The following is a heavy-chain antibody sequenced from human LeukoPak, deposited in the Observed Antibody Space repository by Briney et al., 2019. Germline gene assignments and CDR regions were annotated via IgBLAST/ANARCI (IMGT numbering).Heavy chain of an antibody. CDR2: INPNSGGT. Sequence: ASVKVSCKASGYTFTSYDINWVRQATGQGLEWMGWINPNSGGTNYAQKFQGRVTITADKSTSTAYMELSSLRSEDTAVYYCAIAAAGGASDAFDIWGQGTMVTVSS. D-gene: IGHD6-13*01. CDR1: GYTFTSYD. V-gene: IGHV1-8*03. J-gene: IGHJ3*02. CDR3: AIAAAGGASDAFDI.